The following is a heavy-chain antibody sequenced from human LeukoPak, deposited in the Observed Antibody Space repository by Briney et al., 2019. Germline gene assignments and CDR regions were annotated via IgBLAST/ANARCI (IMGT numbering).Heavy chain of an antibody. J-gene: IGHJ4*02. V-gene: IGHV1-69*05. D-gene: IGHD3-3*01. CDR3: AREGSSHDFGY. CDR2: IIPIFGTA. Sequence: ASVRVSCKASGGTFSSYAISWVRQAPGQGLEWMGGIIPIFGTANYAQKFQGRVTITTDESTSTAYMELSSLRSEDTAVYYCAREGSSHDFGYWGQGTLVTVSS. CDR1: GGTFSSYA.